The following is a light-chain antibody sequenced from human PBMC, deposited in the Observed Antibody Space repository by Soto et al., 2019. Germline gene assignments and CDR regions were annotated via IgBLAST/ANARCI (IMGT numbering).Light chain of an antibody. J-gene: IGKJ4*01. V-gene: IGKV1-9*01. CDR3: QQTRTYPST. CDR2: AAS. CDR1: QDIAIY. Sequence: IQLTQSPPSLSASVGDRVTITCRASQDIAIYLAWYQQKPGETPKLLIHAASTLHGGVPSRFSGSGSGTDFTLTITSLQAEDFATYYCQQTRTYPSTFGGGTKVDIK.